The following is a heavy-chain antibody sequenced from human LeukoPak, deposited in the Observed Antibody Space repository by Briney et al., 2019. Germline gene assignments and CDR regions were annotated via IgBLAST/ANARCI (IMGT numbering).Heavy chain of an antibody. D-gene: IGHD3-10*01. CDR3: ARDLLLWFGELSGAFDI. Sequence: PGGSLRLSCAASGFTFSSYEMNWVRQAPGKGLEWVSYISSSGSTIYYADSVKGRFTISRDNSKNTLYLQMNSLRAEDTAVYYCARDLLLWFGELSGAFDIWGQGTMVTVSS. J-gene: IGHJ3*02. CDR2: ISSSGSTI. CDR1: GFTFSSYE. V-gene: IGHV3-48*03.